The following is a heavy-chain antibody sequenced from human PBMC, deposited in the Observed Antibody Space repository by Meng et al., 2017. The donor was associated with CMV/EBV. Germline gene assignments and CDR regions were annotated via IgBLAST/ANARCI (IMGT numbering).Heavy chain of an antibody. CDR3: ARQPLTEEYSSSFINWFDP. V-gene: IGHV4-39*01. Sequence: SETLSLTCTVSGGSISSSSYYWGWIRQPPGKGLEWIGSIYYSGSTYYNPSLKSRVTISVDTSKNQFSLKLSSVTAADTAVYYCARQPLTEEYSSSFINWFDPWGQGTLVTVSS. CDR1: GGSISSSSYY. CDR2: IYYSGST. D-gene: IGHD6-6*01. J-gene: IGHJ5*02.